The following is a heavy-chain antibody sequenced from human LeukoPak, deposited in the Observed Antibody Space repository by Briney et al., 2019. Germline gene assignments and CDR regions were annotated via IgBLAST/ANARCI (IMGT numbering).Heavy chain of an antibody. CDR3: ARDPRAYDSSGYSEY. D-gene: IGHD3-22*01. CDR2: ISSSSSYI. Sequence: GGSLRLSCAAYGFTFSSYGMHWVRQAPGKGLEWVSSISSSSSYIYYADSVKGRFTISRDNAKNSLYLQMNSLRAEDTAVYYCARDPRAYDSSGYSEYWGQGTLVTVSS. V-gene: IGHV3-21*01. CDR1: GFTFSSYG. J-gene: IGHJ4*02.